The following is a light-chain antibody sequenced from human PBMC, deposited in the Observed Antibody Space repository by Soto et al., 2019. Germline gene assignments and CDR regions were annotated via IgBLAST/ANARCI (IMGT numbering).Light chain of an antibody. Sequence: QSALTQPASVSGSPGQSITISCTGTSSDVGGYKYVSWYQQHPGKAPKLMIYEVTYRPSGVSNRFSGSKSGNTASLTISGLQAEDEADYYCCSYTSSSTLVFGGGTQLTVL. CDR1: SSDVGGYKY. CDR2: EVT. CDR3: CSYTSSSTLV. J-gene: IGLJ2*01. V-gene: IGLV2-14*01.